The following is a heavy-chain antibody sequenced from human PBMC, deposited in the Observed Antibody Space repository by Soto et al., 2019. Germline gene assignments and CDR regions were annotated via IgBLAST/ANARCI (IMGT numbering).Heavy chain of an antibody. V-gene: IGHV1-18*01. CDR3: ARDKGSSGPYYFDY. CDR2: ISAYNRNT. J-gene: IGHJ4*02. D-gene: IGHD3-22*01. CDR1: GYTFTNYG. Sequence: AASVKVSCKASGYTFTNYGVSWVRQAPGQGLEWMGWISAYNRNTNYAQKLQGRVTMTTDTSTSTAYMELRSLRSDDTATYYCARDKGSSGPYYFDYWGQGTLVTVSS.